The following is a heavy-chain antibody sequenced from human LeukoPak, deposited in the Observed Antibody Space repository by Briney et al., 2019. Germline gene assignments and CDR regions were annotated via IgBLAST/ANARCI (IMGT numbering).Heavy chain of an antibody. D-gene: IGHD6-13*01. CDR1: GYTFTSYG. CDR2: ISAYNGNT. J-gene: IGHJ5*02. V-gene: IGHV1-18*01. CDR3: ARCRQQLGRYNWFDP. Sequence: GASVKVSCKASGYTFTSYGISWVRQAPGHGLEWMGWISAYNGNTKYAQKLQVRITMNTDTSTCTAYMGLRGLRSDDTAVYYCARCRQQLGRYNWFDPWGQGTLVTVSS.